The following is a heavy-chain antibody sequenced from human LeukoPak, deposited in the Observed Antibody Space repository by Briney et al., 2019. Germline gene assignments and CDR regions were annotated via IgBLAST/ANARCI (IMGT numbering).Heavy chain of an antibody. V-gene: IGHV3-30-3*01. CDR3: ARDSNVLLWFGELSHFDY. Sequence: GGSLRLSCAASGFTFSSYAMHWVRQAPGKGLEWVAVISYDGSNKYYADSVKGRFTISRDNSKNTLYLQMNSLRAEDTAVYYCARDSNVLLWFGELSHFDYWGQGTLVTVSS. D-gene: IGHD3-10*01. CDR2: ISYDGSNK. J-gene: IGHJ4*02. CDR1: GFTFSSYA.